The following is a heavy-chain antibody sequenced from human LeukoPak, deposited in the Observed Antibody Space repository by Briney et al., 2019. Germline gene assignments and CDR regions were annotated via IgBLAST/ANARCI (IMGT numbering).Heavy chain of an antibody. CDR1: GFSFSDFG. Sequence: PGGSLRLSCAASGFSFSDFGMHWIRQAPGKGLEWVTLIRSDGSSTYYADSVKGRFTISRDTSKNTLYLQMNSLRVEDTAVYYCAKDRDDYGNDCWGQGIRSPSPQ. CDR2: IRSDGSST. CDR3: AKDRDDYGNDC. J-gene: IGHJ4*02. D-gene: IGHD4-11*01. V-gene: IGHV3-30*02.